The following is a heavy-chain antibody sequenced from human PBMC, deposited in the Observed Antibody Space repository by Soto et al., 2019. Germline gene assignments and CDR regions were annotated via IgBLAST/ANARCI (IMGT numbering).Heavy chain of an antibody. D-gene: IGHD2-2*01. J-gene: IGHJ4*02. CDR1: GYTFTRHG. V-gene: IGHV1-18*01. CDR2: INPYNGNT. CDR3: ARGPTSSRVDY. Sequence: QVQLVQSGGEVKKPGASVKVSCKASGYTFTRHGINWVRQAPGQGLEWLGWINPYNGNTKYAQKVKGRVTMTTDTSTSTAYMDLRSLRSVDTAVYYCARGPTSSRVDYWGQGTLVTVSS.